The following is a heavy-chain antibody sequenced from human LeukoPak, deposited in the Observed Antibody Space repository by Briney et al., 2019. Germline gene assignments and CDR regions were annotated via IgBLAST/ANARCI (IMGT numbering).Heavy chain of an antibody. CDR1: GFTFSSYA. CDR2: ISGSGGST. V-gene: IGHV3-23*01. J-gene: IGHJ6*04. D-gene: IGHD2-2*01. CDR3: AKAGDIVVVPAADTGFDV. Sequence: GGSLRLSCAASGFTFSSYAMSWVRQAPGEGLEWVSAISGSGGSTYYADSVKGRVTISRDNSKNTLYLQMNSLRAEDTAVYYCAKAGDIVVVPAADTGFDVWGKGTTVTVSS.